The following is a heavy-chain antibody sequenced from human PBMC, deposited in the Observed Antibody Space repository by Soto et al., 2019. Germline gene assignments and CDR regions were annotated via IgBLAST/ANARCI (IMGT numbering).Heavy chain of an antibody. Sequence: SDTLSLTCTVSGDSIISSGFYWGWVREPPGKGLEWIGSIFYLGSSYYNPSLKSRVAMSVDTSRNQFYLRLRSVTAADTALYFCARHSLALRKNNWFDPWGQGIMVNVSS. CDR2: IFYLGSS. J-gene: IGHJ5*02. CDR3: ARHSLALRKNNWFDP. D-gene: IGHD3-3*02. V-gene: IGHV4-39*01. CDR1: GDSIISSGFY.